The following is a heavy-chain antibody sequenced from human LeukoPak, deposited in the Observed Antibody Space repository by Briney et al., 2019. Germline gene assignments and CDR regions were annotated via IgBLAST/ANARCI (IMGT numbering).Heavy chain of an antibody. Sequence: GGSLRLSCAASGFTFSGSAMHWVRQASGKGLEWVGRVRSKAKSYATAYAASVKGRFTISRDDSKNTAYLQMNSLKTEDTAVYYCTRLAGHWKYDIDYWGQGTLVTVSS. V-gene: IGHV3-73*01. CDR3: TRLAGHWKYDIDY. CDR1: GFTFSGSA. J-gene: IGHJ4*02. CDR2: VRSKAKSYAT. D-gene: IGHD1-7*01.